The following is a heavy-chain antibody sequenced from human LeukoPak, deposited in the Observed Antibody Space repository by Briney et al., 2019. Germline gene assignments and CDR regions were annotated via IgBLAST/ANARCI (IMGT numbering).Heavy chain of an antibody. CDR1: GYTFTSYD. CDR2: MNPNSGNT. J-gene: IGHJ4*02. V-gene: IGHV1-8*01. CDR3: ARAYFCCRGYSYGFGY. D-gene: IGHD5-18*01. Sequence: ASVKVSCKASGYTFTSYDINWVRQATGQGLERMGWMNPNSGNTGYAQKFQGRVTMTRNTSTSTAYMELSSLRSEDTAVYYCARAYFCCRGYSYGFGYWGQGTLVTVSS.